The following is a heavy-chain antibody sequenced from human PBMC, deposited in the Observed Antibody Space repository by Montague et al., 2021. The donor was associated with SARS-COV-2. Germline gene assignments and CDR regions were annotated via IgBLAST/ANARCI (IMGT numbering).Heavy chain of an antibody. Sequence: TLSLTCTVSGDSMTSGSHFWTWIRQPAGKGLEWIGHIQASGTSNYNPSLRDRITLSIDTSRNQFSLQLRSVTAADTAIYYCARDRPESWRISPGLAGLFATVVHSASGTDVWGRGTTV. D-gene: IGHD3-16*01. J-gene: IGHJ6*02. V-gene: IGHV4-61*09. CDR3: ARDRPESWRISPGLAGLFATVVHSASGTDV. CDR1: GDSMTSGSHF. CDR2: IQASGTS.